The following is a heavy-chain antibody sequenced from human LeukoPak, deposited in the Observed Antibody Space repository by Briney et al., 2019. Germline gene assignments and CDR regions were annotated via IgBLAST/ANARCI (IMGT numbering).Heavy chain of an antibody. D-gene: IGHD2-2*01. Sequence: GGSLRLSCAASGFTFSSYSMNWVRQAPGKGLEWVSAISGSGGSTYYADSVKGRFTISRDNSKNTLYLQMNSLRAEDTAVYYCATDIVVVPAAISGLNWFDPWGQGTLVTVSS. CDR3: ATDIVVVPAAISGLNWFDP. V-gene: IGHV3-23*01. CDR2: ISGSGGST. CDR1: GFTFSSYS. J-gene: IGHJ5*02.